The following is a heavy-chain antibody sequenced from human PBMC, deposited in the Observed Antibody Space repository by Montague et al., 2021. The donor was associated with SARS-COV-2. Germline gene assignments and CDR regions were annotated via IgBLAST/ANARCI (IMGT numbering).Heavy chain of an antibody. D-gene: IGHD6-13*01. CDR2: IYYSGST. V-gene: IGHV4-39*06. J-gene: IGHJ6*02. CDR1: GGSISSSCYY. CDR3: ARVGRQRLVRLSGMDV. Sequence: SETLSLTCTVSGGSISSSCYYWGWIRQPPGQGLEWIVSIYYSGSTHYNPSLKCRATISVDTSKNQFALTLSSVTAADTAGYYCARVGRQRLVRLSGMDVGGQGTTVTVSS.